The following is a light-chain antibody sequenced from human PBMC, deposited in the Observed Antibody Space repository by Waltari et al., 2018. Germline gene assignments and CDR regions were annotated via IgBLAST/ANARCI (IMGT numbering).Light chain of an antibody. Sequence: DAVMTQSPLSLPVSLGQPASISCKSSQSLVFSDGKTYLHWFHQRPGQSPRRLIYKVSNRDSGVPDRFSGSGSGTDLTLKISRVEAEDVGVYYCMQTTHWPRTFGQGTKVEIK. CDR1: QSLVFSDGKTY. CDR3: MQTTHWPRT. CDR2: KVS. V-gene: IGKV2-30*01. J-gene: IGKJ1*01.